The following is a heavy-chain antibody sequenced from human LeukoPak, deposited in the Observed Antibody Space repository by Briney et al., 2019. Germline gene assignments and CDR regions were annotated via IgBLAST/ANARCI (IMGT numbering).Heavy chain of an antibody. V-gene: IGHV1-2*02. CDR1: GYTFTGYY. D-gene: IGHD1-26*01. CDR2: INPNSGGT. Sequence: GASVKVSCKASGYTFTGYYMHWVRQAPGQGLEWMGWINPNSGGTNYAQKFQGRVTMTRDTSTSTAYMELSRLRSDDTAVYYCARDQSYSGSYDHFDYWGQGTLVTVSS. CDR3: ARDQSYSGSYDHFDY. J-gene: IGHJ4*02.